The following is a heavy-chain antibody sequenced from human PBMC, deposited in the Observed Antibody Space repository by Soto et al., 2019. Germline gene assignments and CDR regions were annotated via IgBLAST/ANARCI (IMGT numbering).Heavy chain of an antibody. CDR3: AREVSGWFDT. D-gene: IGHD1-20*01. J-gene: IGHJ5*02. CDR2: RKPNRGNT. Sequence: QVQLVQSGAEVKEPGASVKVSCKASGYTFTSYDINRVRQATGQGLEWIAWRKPNRGNTGYAQKFQGRVPMTRNTSISTAYMAMSRLRSQDTGGYYWAREVSGWFDTWGQGTLVTVSS. V-gene: IGHV1-8*01. CDR1: GYTFTSYD.